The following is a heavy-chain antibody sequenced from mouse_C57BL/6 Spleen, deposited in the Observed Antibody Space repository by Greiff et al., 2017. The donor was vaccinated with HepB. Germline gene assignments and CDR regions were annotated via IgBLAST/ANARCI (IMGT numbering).Heavy chain of an antibody. CDR1: GYAFSSYW. CDR3: ATYSNYDYFDY. D-gene: IGHD2-5*01. CDR2: IYPGDGDT. Sequence: VQLKESGAELVKPGASVKISCKASGYAFSSYWMNWVKQRPGKGLEWIGQIYPGDGDTNYNGKFKGKATLTADKSSSTAYMQLSSLTSEDSAVYFCATYSNYDYFDYWGQGTTLTVSS. J-gene: IGHJ2*01. V-gene: IGHV1-80*01.